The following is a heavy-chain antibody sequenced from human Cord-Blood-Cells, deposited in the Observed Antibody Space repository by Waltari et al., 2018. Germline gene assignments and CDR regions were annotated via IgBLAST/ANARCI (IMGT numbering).Heavy chain of an antibody. CDR2: ISAYNGNT. CDR1: GYTLTSYG. CDR3: ARADPNEVGATRGDY. V-gene: IGHV1-18*01. J-gene: IGHJ4*02. D-gene: IGHD1-26*01. Sequence: QVQLVQSGAEGRKPGASGRVSCKASGYTLTSYGISWVRQAPGQGLEGMGWISAYNGNTSYAQKIQGRGTMTTDTSTSTADMELRSMVSDDAAVYSCARADPNEVGATRGDYWGQGTLVTVSS.